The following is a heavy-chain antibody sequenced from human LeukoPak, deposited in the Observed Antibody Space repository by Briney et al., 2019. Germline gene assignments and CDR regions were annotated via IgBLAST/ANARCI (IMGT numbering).Heavy chain of an antibody. Sequence: GASVKVSCKASGGTFTSHAISWVRQAPGQGLEWMGRIIPTLGVTTYAQKLQGRVTITADESTSTAYMELSSLRSEDTAVYYCGVGYCSSTSCYWGDYYYYYMDVWGKGTTVTVSS. CDR2: IIPTLGVT. J-gene: IGHJ6*03. CDR3: GVGYCSSTSCYWGDYYYYYMDV. V-gene: IGHV1-69*04. CDR1: GGTFTSHA. D-gene: IGHD2-2*01.